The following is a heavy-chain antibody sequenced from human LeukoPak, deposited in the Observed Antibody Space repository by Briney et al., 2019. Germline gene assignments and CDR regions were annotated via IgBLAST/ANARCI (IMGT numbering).Heavy chain of an antibody. CDR3: ARELRPTYYDILTGYRAGDRYYYYMDV. V-gene: IGHV4-34*01. J-gene: IGHJ6*03. D-gene: IGHD3-9*01. CDR1: GGSFSGYY. CDR2: INHSGST. Sequence: SETLSLTCAVYGGSFSGYYWSWIRQPPGKGLEWIGEINHSGSTNYNPSLKSRFTISVDTSKNQFSLKLSSVTAADTAVYYCARELRPTYYDILTGYRAGDRYYYYMDVWGKGTTVTVSS.